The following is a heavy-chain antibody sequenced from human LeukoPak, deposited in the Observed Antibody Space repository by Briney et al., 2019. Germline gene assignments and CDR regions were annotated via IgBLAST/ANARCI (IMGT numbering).Heavy chain of an antibody. CDR1: GFTFSSYA. Sequence: GGSLRLSCAASGFTFSSYAMSWVRQALGEGLEWASAICGSGVSTYYADSAKGRFTISRDNSKNTLHLQMSSLRPEDTAVYYCAKQAGPSYYYYMDVWGKGTTVTVSS. CDR2: ICGSGVST. V-gene: IGHV3-23*01. CDR3: AKQAGPSYYYYMDV. J-gene: IGHJ6*03.